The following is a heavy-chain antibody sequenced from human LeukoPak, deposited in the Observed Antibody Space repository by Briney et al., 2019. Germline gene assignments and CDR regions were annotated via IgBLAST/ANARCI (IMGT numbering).Heavy chain of an antibody. CDR3: ARDRTYATRFDY. CDR1: GFTFSSSW. D-gene: IGHD2-15*01. Sequence: TGGSLRLSCAASGFTFSSSWMSWVRQAPGKGLEWVANIKQDESEKYYVDSVKGRFTISRDNAKNSLYLQMNSLRAEDTAVYYCARDRTYATRFDYWGQGTLVTVSS. CDR2: IKQDESEK. J-gene: IGHJ4*02. V-gene: IGHV3-7*01.